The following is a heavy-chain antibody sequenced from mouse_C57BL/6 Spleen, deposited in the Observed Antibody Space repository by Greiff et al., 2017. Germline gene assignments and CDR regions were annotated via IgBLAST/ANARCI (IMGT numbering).Heavy chain of an antibody. J-gene: IGHJ1*03. CDR1: GYTFPDYN. Sequence: VQLQQSGPELVKPGASVKMPCKASGYTFPDYNMAWVKQSHGQSLAWIGDINPNNGGTIYNQQFKGKAPVTVDKSSSTAYMQLRSLTSEDTAVDYCARAGGIYGYCDVWGTGTTVTGSS. CDR3: ARAGGIYGYCDV. V-gene: IGHV1-18*01. CDR2: INPNNGGT.